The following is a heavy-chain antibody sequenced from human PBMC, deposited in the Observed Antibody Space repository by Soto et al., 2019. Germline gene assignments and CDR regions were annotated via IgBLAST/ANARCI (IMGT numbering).Heavy chain of an antibody. J-gene: IGHJ3*02. Sequence: PGGSLRLSCAASGFTFSSYSMNWVRQAPGKGLEWVSSISGSGGSTYYADPVKGRFTISRDNSKNTLYLQMNSLRAEDTAVYYCAKVPRGWYPGPFDIWGQGTMVTVSS. CDR2: ISGSGGST. D-gene: IGHD6-19*01. CDR3: AKVPRGWYPGPFDI. V-gene: IGHV3-23*01. CDR1: GFTFSSYS.